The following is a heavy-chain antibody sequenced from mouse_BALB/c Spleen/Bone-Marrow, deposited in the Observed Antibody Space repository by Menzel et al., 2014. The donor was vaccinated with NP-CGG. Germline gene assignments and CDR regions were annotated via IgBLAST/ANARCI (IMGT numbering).Heavy chain of an antibody. Sequence: EVLVVESGGGLVQPGRFRQLPCAAAVFTVSSLGMHWFRQAPETVLRWLAYIRSGSSTFYYADKVKCRFNVYRNNPKNALFLQMTGLRYENTAMYEGAREGYAYTVIDYWGQGTPLTVSS. CDR1: VFTVSSLG. V-gene: IGHV5-17*02. D-gene: IGHD2-2*01. CDR3: AREGYAYTVIDY. CDR2: IRSGSSTF. J-gene: IGHJ2*01.